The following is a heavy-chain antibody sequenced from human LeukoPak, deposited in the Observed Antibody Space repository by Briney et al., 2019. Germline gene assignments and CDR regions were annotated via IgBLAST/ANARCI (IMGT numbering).Heavy chain of an antibody. CDR1: GFTFSTYV. V-gene: IGHV3-74*03. D-gene: IGHD3-10*01. CDR2: ISHDGTVT. CDR3: ARDFGYF. J-gene: IGHJ4*02. Sequence: GGSLRLSCAASGFTFSTYVMHWVRQAPGKGLMWVSRISHDGTVTSYGDSVRGRFTVSRDNAKNTLYLQMNSLRDEDTAVYYCARDFGYFWGQGTLLTVSS.